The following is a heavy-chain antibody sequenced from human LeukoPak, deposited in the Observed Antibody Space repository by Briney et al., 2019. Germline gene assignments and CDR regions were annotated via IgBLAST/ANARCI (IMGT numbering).Heavy chain of an antibody. Sequence: GASVKVSCKASGYTFTSYDINWVRQATGQGLEWMGWMSPNSGNTGYAQKFQGRVTMTRNTSISTAYMELSSLRSEDTAVYYCARGKRCGSTSCYVYYYYMDVWGKGTTVTVSS. D-gene: IGHD2-2*01. J-gene: IGHJ6*03. CDR1: GYTFTSYD. CDR2: MSPNSGNT. V-gene: IGHV1-8*01. CDR3: ARGKRCGSTSCYVYYYYMDV.